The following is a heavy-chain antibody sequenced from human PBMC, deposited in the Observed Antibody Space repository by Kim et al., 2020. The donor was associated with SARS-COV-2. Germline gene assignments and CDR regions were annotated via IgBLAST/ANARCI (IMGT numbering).Heavy chain of an antibody. CDR2: INSGGNT. Sequence: GGSLRLSCAASGFTVTSNYMTWVRQAPGKGLEWVSLINSGGNTYYADSVKGRFTISRHSSQNTVYLQINSLRPEDTAVYYCARDHGSLSGFISGWLDPWGHGTLVTVSA. D-gene: IGHD3-10*01. J-gene: IGHJ5*02. CDR1: GFTVTSNY. V-gene: IGHV3-53*04. CDR3: ARDHGSLSGFISGWLDP.